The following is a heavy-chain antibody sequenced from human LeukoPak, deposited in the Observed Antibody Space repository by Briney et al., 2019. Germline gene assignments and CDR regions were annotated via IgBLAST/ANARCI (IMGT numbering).Heavy chain of an antibody. CDR2: ISYDGSNK. V-gene: IGHV3-30-3*01. Sequence: GGSLRLSCAASGFTFSSYAMHWVRQAPGKGLEWVAVISYDGSNKYYADSVKGRFTISRDNSKNTRYLQMNSLRTEDTALYYCAKEAQYYGSGISWGQGTLVTVSS. CDR1: GFTFSSYA. CDR3: AKEAQYYGSGIS. D-gene: IGHD3-10*01. J-gene: IGHJ5*02.